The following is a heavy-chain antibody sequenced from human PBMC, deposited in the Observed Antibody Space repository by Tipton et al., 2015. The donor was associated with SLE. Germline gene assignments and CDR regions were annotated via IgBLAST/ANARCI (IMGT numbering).Heavy chain of an antibody. V-gene: IGHV4-34*01. CDR3: ARGEGMADY. CDR1: GGYISSYY. D-gene: IGHD5-24*01. Sequence: TLSLTCTVSGGYISSYYWSWIRQPPGKGLEWIGEINHSGSTNYNPSLKSRVTISVDTSKNQFSLKLSSVTAADTAVYYCARGEGMADYWGQGTLVTVSS. J-gene: IGHJ4*02. CDR2: INHSGST.